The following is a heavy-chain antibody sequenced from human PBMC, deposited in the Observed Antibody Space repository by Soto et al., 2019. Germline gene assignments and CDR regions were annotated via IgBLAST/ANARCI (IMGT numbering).Heavy chain of an antibody. V-gene: IGHV3-7*03. J-gene: IGHJ5*02. CDR3: AAYCYTMTCTHFHGYS. D-gene: IGHD3-16*02. CDR1: GFRFRDYW. Sequence: VGSLRLSCAVSGFRFRDYWMSWVRQAPGKGLEWVANIKQDESDKYYVDSVKGRFTISRDNAKNALYLQMNSLRVEDTAVYYCAAYCYTMTCTHFHGYSWGQGTQVTVSS. CDR2: IKQDESDK.